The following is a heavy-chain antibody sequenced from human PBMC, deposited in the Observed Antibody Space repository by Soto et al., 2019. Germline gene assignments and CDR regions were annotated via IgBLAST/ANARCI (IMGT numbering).Heavy chain of an antibody. CDR1: GGTFSSYA. Sequence: QVQLVQSGAEVKKPGSSVKVSCKASGGTFSSYAISWVRQAPGQGLEWMGGIIPIFGTANYAQKFQGRVTITADESTSTAYMELSSRRSEDTAVYYCARGGRDGYIDLYYFDYWGQGTLVTVSS. J-gene: IGHJ4*02. CDR2: IIPIFGTA. V-gene: IGHV1-69*01. CDR3: ARGGRDGYIDLYYFDY. D-gene: IGHD5-12*01.